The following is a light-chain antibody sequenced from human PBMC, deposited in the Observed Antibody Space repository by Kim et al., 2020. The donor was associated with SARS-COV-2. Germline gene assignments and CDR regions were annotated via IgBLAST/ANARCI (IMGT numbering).Light chain of an antibody. CDR2: EVY. J-gene: IGLJ1*01. CDR3: SSYTGRNTIV. CDR1: SSDIGGYNY. V-gene: IGLV2-8*01. Sequence: QSVLTQPPSASGSPGQSVTISCTGSSSDIGGYNYVSWYQQYPGKAPRLIIYEVYKRPSGVPSRFFGSKSGNTASLTVSGLQPDDEADYYCSSYTGRNTIVFGTGTKVTVL.